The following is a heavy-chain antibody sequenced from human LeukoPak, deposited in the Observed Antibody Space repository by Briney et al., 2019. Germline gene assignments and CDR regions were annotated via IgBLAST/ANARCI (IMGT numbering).Heavy chain of an antibody. D-gene: IGHD3-22*01. Sequence: GGSLRLSCAASGFTFSSYAMHWVRQAPGKGLEWVSVIYSGGSTYYADSVKGRFTISRDNSKNTLYLQMNSLRAEDTAVYYCAKKGYYDGSGYYMYYFDHWGQGTLVTVSS. CDR1: GFTFSSYA. CDR3: AKKGYYDGSGYYMYYFDH. V-gene: IGHV3-53*01. CDR2: IYSGGST. J-gene: IGHJ4*02.